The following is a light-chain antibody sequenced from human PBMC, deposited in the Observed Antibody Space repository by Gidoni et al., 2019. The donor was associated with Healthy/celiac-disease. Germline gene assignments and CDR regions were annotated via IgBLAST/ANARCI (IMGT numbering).Light chain of an antibody. V-gene: IGKV3-11*01. CDR2: DAS. CDR1: QSVSSY. CDR3: QQRSNWPRT. Sequence: EIVLTQSPATLSLSPGERATLSCRARQSVSSYLAWYQQKPGQAPRLLIYDASNRATGIPARFSGSGSGTDFTLTISSLEPEDFAVYYCQQRSNWPRTFGQGTKLEIQ. J-gene: IGKJ2*01.